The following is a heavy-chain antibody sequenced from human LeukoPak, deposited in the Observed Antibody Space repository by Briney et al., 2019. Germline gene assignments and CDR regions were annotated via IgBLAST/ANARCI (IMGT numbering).Heavy chain of an antibody. D-gene: IGHD2-2*01. CDR1: GFTFSNAW. CDR2: IKSNTEGGTT. J-gene: IGHJ4*02. Sequence: GGSLRLSCTASGFTFSNAWMTWVRQAPGKGLEWVGRIKSNTEGGTTDYAAPVKGRFTISRDDSKNTLYLQMNSLKTEDTAVYYCTRYCSSTSYYYDYWGQGTLVTVSS. V-gene: IGHV3-15*01. CDR3: TRYCSSTSYYYDY.